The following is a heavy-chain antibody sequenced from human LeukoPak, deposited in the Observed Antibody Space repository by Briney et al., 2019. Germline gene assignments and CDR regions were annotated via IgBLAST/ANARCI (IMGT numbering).Heavy chain of an antibody. CDR3: ARDQTAAAGTKWFDP. D-gene: IGHD6-13*01. CDR1: GGSISSYY. V-gene: IGHV4-4*07. J-gene: IGHJ5*02. Sequence: SETLSLTCTVSGGSISSYYWSWIRQPAGKGLEWIGRIYTSGSTNYNPSLKSRVTMSVDTSKNQFSPKLSSVTAADTAVYCFARDQTAAAGTKWFDPWGQGTLVSVSS. CDR2: IYTSGST.